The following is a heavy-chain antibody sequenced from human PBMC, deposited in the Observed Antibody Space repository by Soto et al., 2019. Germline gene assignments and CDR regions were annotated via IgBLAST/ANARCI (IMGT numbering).Heavy chain of an antibody. CDR1: GYSFTSYW. CDR3: ARSIAAADPENYYYYYMDV. D-gene: IGHD6-13*01. Sequence: PGESLKISCKGSGYSFTSYWIGWVRQMPGKGLDWMGIIYPGDSDTRYSPSFQGQVTISADKSISTAYLQWSSLKASDTAMYYCARSIAAADPENYYYYYMDVWGKGTTVTVSS. J-gene: IGHJ6*03. CDR2: IYPGDSDT. V-gene: IGHV5-51*01.